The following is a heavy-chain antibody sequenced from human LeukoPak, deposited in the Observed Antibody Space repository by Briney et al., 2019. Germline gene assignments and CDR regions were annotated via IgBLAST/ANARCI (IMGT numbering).Heavy chain of an antibody. CDR3: ARDGEMAAIYFDY. V-gene: IGHV1-69*10. CDR2: IIPIVGIA. Sequence: ASVKVSCKASGGTFSTYPISWVRQAPGQGLEWMGGIIPIVGIANYAQKFRGRVTITADKSTNTAYMELSSLRSEDTAVYYCARDGEMAAIYFDYWGQGTLVTVSS. CDR1: GGTFSTYP. J-gene: IGHJ4*02. D-gene: IGHD5-24*01.